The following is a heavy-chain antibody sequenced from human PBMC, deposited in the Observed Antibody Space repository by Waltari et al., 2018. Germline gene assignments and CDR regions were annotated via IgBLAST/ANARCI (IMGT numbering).Heavy chain of an antibody. CDR2: INPKNGDT. J-gene: IGHJ4*02. D-gene: IGHD3-22*01. Sequence: LVQSGAEVKKPGASVKVSCKASGYTFTVYAILWVRQAPGQGLEWMGRINPKNGDTHYAQKFQGRVAMTTDTSTNTAFMELHSLRSDDTAVYYCLRDSSGSHFDYWGQGTLVTVSS. CDR1: GYTFTVYA. CDR3: LRDSSGSHFDY. V-gene: IGHV1-2*06.